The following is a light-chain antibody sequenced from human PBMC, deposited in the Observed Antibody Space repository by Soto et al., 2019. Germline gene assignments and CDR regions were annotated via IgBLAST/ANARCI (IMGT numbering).Light chain of an antibody. J-gene: IGKJ1*01. Sequence: EIVLTQSPGTLSLSPGERATLSCRASQTVPSNSLAWYQQKPGQTPRLLISLASSRATAIPDRFSGSGSGTDFTLTINRLEPEDFAVYYCQQYGSVPWTFGQGTKVEIK. CDR3: QQYGSVPWT. CDR1: QTVPSNS. CDR2: LAS. V-gene: IGKV3-20*01.